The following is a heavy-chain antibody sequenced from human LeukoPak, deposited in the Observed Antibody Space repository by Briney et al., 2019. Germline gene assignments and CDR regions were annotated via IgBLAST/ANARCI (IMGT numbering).Heavy chain of an antibody. CDR2: ISAYNGNT. CDR3: ARGESGDYHDALNI. J-gene: IGHJ3*02. V-gene: IGHV1-18*01. D-gene: IGHD4-17*01. CDR1: GYTFTSYG. Sequence: ASVKVSCKASGYTFTSYGISWVRQAPGQGLEWMGWISAYNGNTNYAQKLQGRVTMTTDTSTSTAYMELSRLRSDDTAVYYCARGESGDYHDALNIWGQGTMVTVSS.